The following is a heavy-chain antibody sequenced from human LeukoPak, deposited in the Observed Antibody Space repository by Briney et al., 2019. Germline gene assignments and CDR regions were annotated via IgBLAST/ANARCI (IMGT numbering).Heavy chain of an antibody. J-gene: IGHJ4*02. CDR1: GFTFSSYA. CDR3: AREIVGATMSGDY. D-gene: IGHD1-26*01. V-gene: IGHV3-30-3*01. Sequence: PGGTLRLSCAASGFTFSSYAMHWVRQAPGTGLEWVAVISYDGSNKYYTDSVKGRFTISRDNSKNTLYLQMNSLRAEDTAVYYCAREIVGATMSGDYWGQGTLVIVSS. CDR2: ISYDGSNK.